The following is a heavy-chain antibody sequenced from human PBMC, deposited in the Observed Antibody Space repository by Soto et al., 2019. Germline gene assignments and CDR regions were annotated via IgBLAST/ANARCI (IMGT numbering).Heavy chain of an antibody. J-gene: IGHJ6*02. CDR1: GYTFTGQY. CDR3: ARGGDAFVSNIFWGREEDYSMDV. V-gene: IGHV1-2*02. D-gene: IGHD3-16*01. Sequence: ASVKVSCKASGYTFTGQYMHWVRQAPGQGLEWIGWINPNSGFANFAQKFEGRVTMTRDTSSSTAYMEVRRLTPDDTAIYYCARGGDAFVSNIFWGREEDYSMDVWGQGTAVTVSS. CDR2: INPNSGFA.